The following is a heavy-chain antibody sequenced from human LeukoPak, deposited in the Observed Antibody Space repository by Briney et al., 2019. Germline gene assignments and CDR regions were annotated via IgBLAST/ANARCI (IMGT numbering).Heavy chain of an antibody. CDR3: ARASQQAAAGVIWFDP. V-gene: IGHV1-69*01. D-gene: IGHD6-13*01. Sequence: SVKVSCKASGGTFSSYAISWVRQALGQGLEWMGGIIPIFGTANYAQKFQGRVTITADESTSTAYMELSSLRSEDTAVYYCARASQQAAAGVIWFDPWGQGTLVTVSS. CDR1: GGTFSSYA. CDR2: IIPIFGTA. J-gene: IGHJ5*02.